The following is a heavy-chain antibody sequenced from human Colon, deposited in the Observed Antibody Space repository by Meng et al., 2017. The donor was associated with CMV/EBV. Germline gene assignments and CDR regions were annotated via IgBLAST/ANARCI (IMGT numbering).Heavy chain of an antibody. J-gene: IGHJ4*02. CDR3: VRGGRSMYQLVSVF. CDR2: ISGGGASI. CDR1: GFTFSSYS. Sequence: GGSLRLSCATSGFTFSSYSMNWVRQAPGKGLEWVSSISGGGASIWYADSMKGRFTVSRDNAKSSQYLQMNSLRAEDTAVYYCVRGGRSMYQLVSVFWGQGTLVTVSS. V-gene: IGHV3-21*01. D-gene: IGHD2-2*01.